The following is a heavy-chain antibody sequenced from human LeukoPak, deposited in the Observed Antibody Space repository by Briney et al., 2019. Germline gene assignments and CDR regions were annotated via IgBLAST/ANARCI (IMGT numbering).Heavy chain of an antibody. Sequence: GGSLRLSCAASGLTLSSYAMHWVRQPAGKGLEWVSAIGTAGDTFYPGSVKGRFTISRENAKKSLFLQMNSLRAEDTAVYYCARQNTPHGNFDYWGQGTLVTVSS. CDR2: IGTAGDT. V-gene: IGHV3-13*01. D-gene: IGHD1-26*01. J-gene: IGHJ4*02. CDR1: GLTLSSYA. CDR3: ARQNTPHGNFDY.